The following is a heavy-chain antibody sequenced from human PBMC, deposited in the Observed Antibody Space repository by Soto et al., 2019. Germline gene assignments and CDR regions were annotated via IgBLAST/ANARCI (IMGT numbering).Heavy chain of an antibody. J-gene: IGHJ4*02. Sequence: GASVKVSCKAPGFTFTSYVMHWVRQAPGQRLEWMGWINAGNGNTKYSQKFQGRVTSTRDTSASTAYMELSSLRSEDTAVYYCARDKFTNGVCYTGTFDYWGQGTLVTVSS. D-gene: IGHD2-8*01. CDR1: GFTFTSYV. CDR2: INAGNGNT. V-gene: IGHV1-3*01. CDR3: ARDKFTNGVCYTGTFDY.